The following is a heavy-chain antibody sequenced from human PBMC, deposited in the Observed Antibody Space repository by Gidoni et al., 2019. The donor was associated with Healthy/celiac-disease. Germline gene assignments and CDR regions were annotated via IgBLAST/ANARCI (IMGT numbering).Heavy chain of an antibody. D-gene: IGHD6-25*01. J-gene: IGHJ4*02. CDR3: ARGVFSKYSSAFDY. CDR1: GGSISSSNW. Sequence: QVQLQESGPGLVKPSGTRALTCAVSGGSISSSNWWSWVRQPPGKGLEWIGESYHSVSTNYNSYLKSRVTISVYKSKNQFSLKLSSVTAADTAVYYCARGVFSKYSSAFDYWGQGTLVTVSS. CDR2: SYHSVST. V-gene: IGHV4-4*02.